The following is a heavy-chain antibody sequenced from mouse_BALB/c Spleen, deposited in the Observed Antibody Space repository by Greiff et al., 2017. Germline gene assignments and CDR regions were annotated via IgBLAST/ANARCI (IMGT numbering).Heavy chain of an antibody. CDR3: ARNKYGNYKYCDV. J-gene: IGHJ1*01. D-gene: IGHD2-10*02. Sequence: QVQLQQPGAELVKPGASVKLSCKASGYTFTSYWMHWVKQRPGQGLEWIGEIDPSDSYTNYNQKFKGKATLTVDKSSSTAYMQLSSLTSEDSAVYYCARNKYGNYKYCDVWGAGTTVTVSS. V-gene: IGHV1-69*02. CDR1: GYTFTSYW. CDR2: IDPSDSYT.